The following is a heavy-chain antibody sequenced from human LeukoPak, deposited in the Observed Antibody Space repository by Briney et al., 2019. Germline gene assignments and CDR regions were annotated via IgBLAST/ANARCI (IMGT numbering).Heavy chain of an antibody. CDR1: GYTFTDYD. Sequence: ASVKVSCKTSGYTFTDYDITWVRRAPGQGLEWMGRVSPYNHNTYYAQTLQGRVTMTRDMSTSTVYMELSSLRSEDTAVYYCARGYSSGWDWLLRAYYFDYWGQGTLVTVSS. CDR2: VSPYNHNT. CDR3: ARGYSSGWDWLLRAYYFDY. J-gene: IGHJ4*02. V-gene: IGHV1-18*01. D-gene: IGHD6-19*01.